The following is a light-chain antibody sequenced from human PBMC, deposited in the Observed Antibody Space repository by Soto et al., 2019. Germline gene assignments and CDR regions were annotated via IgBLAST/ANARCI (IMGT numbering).Light chain of an antibody. V-gene: IGKV3-15*01. Sequence: EIVMTQSPATLSVSPGERATLSCRASQSISSNLAWYQQKLGQAPRLLIYRASTRATGIPARFSGSGSGTEFTLTIGSRQSEDFALYYCHQYENWPQTFGQGTKVEI. CDR1: QSISSN. CDR3: HQYENWPQT. J-gene: IGKJ1*01. CDR2: RAS.